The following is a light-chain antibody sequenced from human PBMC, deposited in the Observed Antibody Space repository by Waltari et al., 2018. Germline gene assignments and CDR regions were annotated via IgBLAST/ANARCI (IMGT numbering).Light chain of an antibody. CDR2: GAS. J-gene: IGKJ2*01. CDR3: QQYGSSVLYT. CDR1: QSLTKSY. Sequence: VLTQSPGTLSLSPGERATLSCRASQSLTKSYLAWYQQKPGQAPRLLIYGASSRAAGIPDRFSGSGSVTDFTLTISRLEPEDFAVYYCQQYGSSVLYTFGQGTKLEIK. V-gene: IGKV3-20*01.